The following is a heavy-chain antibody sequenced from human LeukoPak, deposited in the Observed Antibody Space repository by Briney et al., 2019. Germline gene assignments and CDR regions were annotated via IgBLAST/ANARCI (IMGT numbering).Heavy chain of an antibody. V-gene: IGHV5-51*01. D-gene: IGHD4-11*01. J-gene: IGHJ5*02. CDR3: ARLPVTTNANNWFDP. Sequence: GESLKISCKGSGYSFTGYWIGWVRQMPGKGLEWMGIIYPGDSDTRYSPSFQGQVTISADKSISTAYLQWSSLKASDTAMYYCARLPVTTNANNWFDPWGQGTLVTVSS. CDR1: GYSFTGYW. CDR2: IYPGDSDT.